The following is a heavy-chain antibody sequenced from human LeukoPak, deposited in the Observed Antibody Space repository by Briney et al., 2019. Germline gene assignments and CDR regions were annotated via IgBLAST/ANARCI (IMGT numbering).Heavy chain of an antibody. CDR1: GGSISSYY. CDR3: ARVDGDRDYYYYYYMDV. J-gene: IGHJ6*03. CDR2: IYYSGST. Sequence: SETLSLTCTVSGGSISSYYWSWIRQPPGKGLEWIGYIYYSGSTNYNPSLKSRVTISVDTSKNQFSLKLSSVTAADTAVYYCARVDGDRDYYYYYYMDVWGKGTTVTVSS. V-gene: IGHV4-59*01. D-gene: IGHD4-17*01.